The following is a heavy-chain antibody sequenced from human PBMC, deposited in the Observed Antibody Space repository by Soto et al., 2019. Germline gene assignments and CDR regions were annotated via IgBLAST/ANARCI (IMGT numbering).Heavy chain of an antibody. CDR3: AKGTDFWSGNMPHYFDY. J-gene: IGHJ4*02. Sequence: EVQLLESGGGLVQPGGSLRLSCAASGFSFSSYVMTWVRQAPGKGLEWVSTFGLGNTYYADSVKGRFTISRDNSKSTLYLQMNRLTVEDTAAYYCAKGTDFWSGNMPHYFDYWGQGTLVTVSS. CDR2: FGLGNT. CDR1: GFSFSSYV. D-gene: IGHD3-3*01. V-gene: IGHV3-23*01.